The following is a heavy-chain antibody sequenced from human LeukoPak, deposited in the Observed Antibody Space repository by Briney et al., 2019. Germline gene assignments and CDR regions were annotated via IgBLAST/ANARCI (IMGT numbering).Heavy chain of an antibody. D-gene: IGHD4-17*01. CDR1: GFTFSSYA. Sequence: GGSLRLSCAASGFTFSSYAMSWVRQAPGKRLEWVSGISGSGGSTYYADSVKGRFTISRDNSKNTLYLQMNSLRAEDTAVYYCAKDFYGDYGMDVWGQGTTVTVSS. CDR2: ISGSGGST. V-gene: IGHV3-23*01. J-gene: IGHJ6*02. CDR3: AKDFYGDYGMDV.